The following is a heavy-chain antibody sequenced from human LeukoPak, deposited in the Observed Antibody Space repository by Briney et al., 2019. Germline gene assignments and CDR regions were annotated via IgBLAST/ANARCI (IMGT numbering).Heavy chain of an antibody. CDR3: ARGLRDGYNFDFDY. Sequence: VRQATGQGLEWMGWMNPNSGNTGYAQKFQGRVTMTRNTSISTAYMELSSLRSEDTAVYYCARGLRDGYNFDFDYWGQGTLVTVSS. CDR2: MNPNSGNT. V-gene: IGHV1-8*01. D-gene: IGHD5-24*01. J-gene: IGHJ4*02.